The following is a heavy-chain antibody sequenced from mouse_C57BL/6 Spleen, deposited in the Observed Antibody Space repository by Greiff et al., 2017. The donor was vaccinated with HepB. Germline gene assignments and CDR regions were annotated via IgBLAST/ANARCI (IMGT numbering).Heavy chain of an antibody. V-gene: IGHV14-2*01. J-gene: IGHJ3*01. CDR2: IDPEDGET. CDR3: ARLYGSSPAWFAY. Sequence: VQLKESGAELVKPGASVKLSCTASGFNIKDYYMHWVKQRTEQGLEWIGRIDPEDGETKYDPKFQGKATITADTSSNTAYLPLSSLTSEDTAVYYCARLYGSSPAWFAYWGQGTLVTVSA. D-gene: IGHD1-1*01. CDR1: GFNIKDYY.